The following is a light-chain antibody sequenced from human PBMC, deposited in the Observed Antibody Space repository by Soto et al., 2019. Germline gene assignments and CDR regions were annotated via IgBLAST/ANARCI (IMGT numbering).Light chain of an antibody. CDR3: QQYNDWPRT. V-gene: IGKV3-15*01. CDR1: QTVTSN. J-gene: IGKJ1*01. Sequence: EIVMTQSPVTLSVSPGETANISCRASQTVTSNLAWYQQKPGRSPRLLLSGASTRATGIPARFSGSGSGTEFTLTISRLQYEDLAVYYCQQYNDWPRTFGQGTKVEI. CDR2: GAS.